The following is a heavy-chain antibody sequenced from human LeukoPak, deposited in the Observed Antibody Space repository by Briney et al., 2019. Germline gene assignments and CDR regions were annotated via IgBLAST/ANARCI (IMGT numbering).Heavy chain of an antibody. V-gene: IGHV3-11*01. D-gene: IGHD3-3*01. CDR1: GFTFSDYY. J-gene: IGHJ4*02. Sequence: PGGSLRLSCAASGFTFSDYYMSWIRQAPGKGLEWVSYISSSGSTIYYADSVEGRFTISRDNAKNSLYLQMNSLRAEDTAVYYCARDRLRGLALVDYWGQGTLVTVSS. CDR3: ARDRLRGLALVDY. CDR2: ISSSGSTI.